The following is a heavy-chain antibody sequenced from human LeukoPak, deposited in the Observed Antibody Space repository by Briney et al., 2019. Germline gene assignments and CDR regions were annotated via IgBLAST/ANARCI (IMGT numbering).Heavy chain of an antibody. Sequence: SETLSLACSVSGGSISSGSYYWSWIRQPAGKGLEWIGRIYTSGSTDYNPSLMSRLTISLDTSKNQFSLRLTSVTAADTAVYYCARVRFDSSAYGMTFWGQGTLVTVSS. J-gene: IGHJ4*02. V-gene: IGHV4-61*02. CDR3: ARVRFDSSAYGMTF. D-gene: IGHD3-22*01. CDR2: IYTSGST. CDR1: GGSISSGSYY.